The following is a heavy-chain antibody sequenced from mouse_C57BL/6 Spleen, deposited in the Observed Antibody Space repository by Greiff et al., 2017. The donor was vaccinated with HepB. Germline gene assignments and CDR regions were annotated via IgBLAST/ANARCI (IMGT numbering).Heavy chain of an antibody. CDR2: IRSKSNNYAT. CDR3: VSLGGSSPFAY. Sequence: EVMLVESGGGLVQPKGSLKLSCAASGFSFNTYAMNWVRQAPGKGLEWVARIRSKSNNYATYYADSVKDRFTISRDDSESMLYLQMNNLKTEDTAMYYCVSLGGSSPFAYWGQGTLVTVSA. D-gene: IGHD1-1*01. V-gene: IGHV10-1*01. J-gene: IGHJ3*01. CDR1: GFSFNTYA.